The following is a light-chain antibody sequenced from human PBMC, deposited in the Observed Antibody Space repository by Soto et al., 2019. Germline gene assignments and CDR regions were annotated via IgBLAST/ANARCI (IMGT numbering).Light chain of an antibody. CDR1: SSDVGSYNR. CDR3: CSYAGSSTFV. V-gene: IGLV2-23*01. Sequence: QSALTQPPSVSGSPGQAVTIPCTGTSSDVGSYNRVSWYQQPPGTAPKLMIYEGSKRPSGVSNRFSGSKSGNTASLTISGLQAEDEADYYCCSYAGSSTFVFGTGTKVTVL. J-gene: IGLJ1*01. CDR2: EGS.